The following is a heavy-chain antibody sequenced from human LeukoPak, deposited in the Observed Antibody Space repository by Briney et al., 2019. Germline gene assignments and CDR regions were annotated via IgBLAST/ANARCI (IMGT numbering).Heavy chain of an antibody. CDR2: LRYDGNNK. D-gene: IGHD3-16*01. V-gene: IGHV3-30*02. CDR3: AKGAGGSYYDN. J-gene: IGHJ4*02. Sequence: PGGSLRLSCAASGFSFSRHGMHWVRQAPGKGLEWVAFLRYDGNNKYYADSVKGRFTISRDNSKNTLYLQMSSLRVADTAVYYCAKGAGGSYYDNWGRGTLVTVSS. CDR1: GFSFSRHG.